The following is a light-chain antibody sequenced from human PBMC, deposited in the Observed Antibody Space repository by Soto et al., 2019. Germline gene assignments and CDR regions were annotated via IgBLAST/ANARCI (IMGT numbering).Light chain of an antibody. CDR3: TSWTTSTTMI. CDR2: DVN. CDR1: RSDIGAYNF. V-gene: IGLV2-14*03. J-gene: IGLJ2*01. Sequence: QSALTQPASVSGSPGQSITITCTGTRSDIGAYNFVSSYQQHPGEVPKLILYDVNVRPSGVSNRFSGSKSGNTASLTISGLQAEDEADYYCTSWTTSTTMIFGGGTKVTVL.